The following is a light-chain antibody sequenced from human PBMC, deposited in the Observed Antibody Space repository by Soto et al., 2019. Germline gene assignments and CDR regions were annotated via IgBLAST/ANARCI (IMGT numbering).Light chain of an antibody. CDR1: QSVYSN. Sequence: ETVMTQSPATLSVSPGERPTLSCRASQSVYSNLAGYQQKPGQAPRLLIYDASTRATGIPARFSGSGSGTEFTLTSSSVQSEVCAVYYCQQYNTWPLTFGAGTKVDIK. J-gene: IGKJ3*01. V-gene: IGKV3-15*01. CDR2: DAS. CDR3: QQYNTWPLT.